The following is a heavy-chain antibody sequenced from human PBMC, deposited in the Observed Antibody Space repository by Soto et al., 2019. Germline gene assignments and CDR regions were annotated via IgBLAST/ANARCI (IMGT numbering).Heavy chain of an antibody. V-gene: IGHV1-69*02. J-gene: IGHJ4*02. CDR3: ARGATAGDSAVHY. Sequence: QVQLVQSGAEVKKPGSSVKVSCKTSGGTFSTYTLSWVRQAAGQGLEWMGRIIPVLDKANYAQKFQGRVTITADRSTSTAYMELSSLRSEDAAIYYCARGATAGDSAVHYLGLGTLVSVSS. CDR1: GGTFSTYT. D-gene: IGHD2-21*01. CDR2: IIPVLDKA.